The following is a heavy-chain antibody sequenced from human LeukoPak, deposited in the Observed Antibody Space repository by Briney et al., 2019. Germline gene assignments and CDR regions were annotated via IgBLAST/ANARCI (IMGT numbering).Heavy chain of an antibody. D-gene: IGHD1-26*01. CDR3: AREFTYSGSYWVQADRFDP. Sequence: ASVKVSCKASGYTFTSYGISWVRQAPGQGLEWMGWISAYNGNTNYAQKLQGRVTMTTDTSTSTAYMELRSLRSDDTAVYYCAREFTYSGSYWVQADRFDPWGQGTLVTVSS. V-gene: IGHV1-18*01. J-gene: IGHJ5*02. CDR1: GYTFTSYG. CDR2: ISAYNGNT.